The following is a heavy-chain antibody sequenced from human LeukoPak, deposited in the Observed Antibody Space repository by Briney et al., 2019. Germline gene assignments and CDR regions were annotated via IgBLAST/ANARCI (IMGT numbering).Heavy chain of an antibody. D-gene: IGHD2-2*01. Sequence: PGGSLRLSCAASGFTFSSYAMSWVRQAPGKGLEWVSYISSSGKIIYYADSVKGRFTISRDNAKKSLYLQLSSLRAEDTGVYYCARDSCAGTSCYLFDSWGLGTLVTVSS. CDR1: GFTFSSYA. CDR2: ISSSGKII. V-gene: IGHV3-48*03. J-gene: IGHJ4*02. CDR3: ARDSCAGTSCYLFDS.